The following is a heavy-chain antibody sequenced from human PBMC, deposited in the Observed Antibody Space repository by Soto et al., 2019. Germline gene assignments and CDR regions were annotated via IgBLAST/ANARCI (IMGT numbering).Heavy chain of an antibody. Sequence: SETLSLTCTVSGGSISSGDYYWSWIRQPPGKGLEWIGYIYYSGSTYYNPSLKSRVTISVDTSKNQFSRKLSSVTATDTAVYYCARALHGAIFDYWGQGTLVTVSS. CDR2: IYYSGST. CDR3: ARALHGAIFDY. V-gene: IGHV4-30-4*01. J-gene: IGHJ4*02. D-gene: IGHD1-26*01. CDR1: GGSISSGDYY.